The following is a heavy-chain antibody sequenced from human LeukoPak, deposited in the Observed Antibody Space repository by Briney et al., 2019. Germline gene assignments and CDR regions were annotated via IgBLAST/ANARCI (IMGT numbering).Heavy chain of an antibody. Sequence: GKSLRLSCAASGFTFSSYAMHWVRQAPGKGLEWVAIVSYDGRSKYHADSVKGRFIISRDDSKNTLYLQMNSLRAEDTALYYCARAPAFCGGDCYPARLDSWGQGTLVTVSS. D-gene: IGHD2-21*02. CDR2: VSYDGRSK. J-gene: IGHJ4*02. V-gene: IGHV3-30*04. CDR3: ARAPAFCGGDCYPARLDS. CDR1: GFTFSSYA.